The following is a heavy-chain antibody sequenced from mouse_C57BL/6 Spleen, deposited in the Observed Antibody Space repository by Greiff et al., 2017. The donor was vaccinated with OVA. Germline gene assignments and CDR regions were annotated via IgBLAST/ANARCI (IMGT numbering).Heavy chain of an antibody. CDR2: IWSGGST. Sequence: QVQLKESGPGLVQPSQSLSITCTVSGFSLTSYGVHWVRQSPGKGLEWLGVIWSGGSTDSNAAFISRLSISKDNSKSQVFFKMNSLQADDTAIYYCARPYDYDGAWFAYWGQGTLVTVSA. J-gene: IGHJ3*01. V-gene: IGHV2-2*01. CDR1: GFSLTSYG. D-gene: IGHD2-4*01. CDR3: ARPYDYDGAWFAY.